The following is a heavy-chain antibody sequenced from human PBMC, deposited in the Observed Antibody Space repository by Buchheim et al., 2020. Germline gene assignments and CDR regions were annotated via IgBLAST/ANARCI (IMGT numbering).Heavy chain of an antibody. J-gene: IGHJ5*02. D-gene: IGHD3-3*01. Sequence: QVQLVQSGAEVKKPGASVKVSCKASGYTFTSYYMHWVRQAPGQGLEWMGIINPSGGSTSYAQKFQGRVTMTRDTSTSTVHMELSSLRSEDTAVYYCARGGLHYDFWSGYYYNWFDPWGQGTL. V-gene: IGHV1-46*01. CDR2: INPSGGST. CDR3: ARGGLHYDFWSGYYYNWFDP. CDR1: GYTFTSYY.